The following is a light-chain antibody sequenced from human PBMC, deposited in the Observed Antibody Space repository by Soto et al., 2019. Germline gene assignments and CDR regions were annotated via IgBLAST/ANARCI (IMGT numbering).Light chain of an antibody. Sequence: EIVMTQSPDSLAVSLGERASINCKSSQSVLFSAKNRNYISWYQQKPGQPPKVLVYLASTRESGVPDRFSGSGSETNFTLTISGLQSEDVAVYYCFQHYSFPRTFGQGTKVEI. CDR1: QSVLFSAKNRNY. V-gene: IGKV4-1*01. CDR3: FQHYSFPRT. J-gene: IGKJ1*01. CDR2: LAS.